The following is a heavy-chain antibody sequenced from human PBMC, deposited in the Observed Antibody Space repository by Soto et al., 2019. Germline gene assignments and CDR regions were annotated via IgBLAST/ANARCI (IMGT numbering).Heavy chain of an antibody. CDR2: ISSSSSYI. J-gene: IGHJ6*02. V-gene: IGHV3-21*01. CDR3: ARDAAAAGMYYYDYGMDV. D-gene: IGHD6-13*01. CDR1: GFTFSSYS. Sequence: EVQLVESGGGLVKPGGSLRLSCAASGFTFSSYSMNWVRQAPGKGLEWVSSISSSSSYIYYADSVKGRFTISRDNAKNTLYLQMKSLRAGDTAVYYCARDAAAAGMYYYDYGMDVWGQGTTVTVSS.